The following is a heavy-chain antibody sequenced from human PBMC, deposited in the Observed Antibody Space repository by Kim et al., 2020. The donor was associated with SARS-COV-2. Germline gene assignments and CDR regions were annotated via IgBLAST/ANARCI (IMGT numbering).Heavy chain of an antibody. V-gene: IGHV3-30*01. CDR2: NK. D-gene: IGHD6-13*01. CDR3: ARGPGAALDY. J-gene: IGHJ4*02. Sequence: NKNYADAVKGRFTISRDNSKNTLYLQMNSLRAEDTAVYYCARGPGAALDYWGQGTLVTVSS.